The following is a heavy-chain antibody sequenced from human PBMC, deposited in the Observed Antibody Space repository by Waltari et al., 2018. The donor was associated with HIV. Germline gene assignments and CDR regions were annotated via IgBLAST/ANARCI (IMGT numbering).Heavy chain of an antibody. V-gene: IGHV1-2*06. CDR1: GYTFTDYH. D-gene: IGHD2-21*01. J-gene: IGHJ4*02. Sequence: QVQLVQSGAEVKKPGASVKVSCKASGYTFTDYHIHWVRQAPGQGLEWMGRIGPKSGGATYARKFQGRVTRTRDTSFSTAYMDLSSLTSDDSAVYYCATGRRVVNYWGQGTLVTVAS. CDR3: ATGRRVVNY. CDR2: IGPKSGGA.